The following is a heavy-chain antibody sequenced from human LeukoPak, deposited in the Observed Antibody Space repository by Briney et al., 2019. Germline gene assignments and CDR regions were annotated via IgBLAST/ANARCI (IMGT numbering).Heavy chain of an antibody. Sequence: PSETLSLTCTVSGGSISSSSYYWGWIRQPPGKGPEWIGSIYYSGSTYYNPSLKSRVTISVDTSKNQFSLKLSSVTAADTAVYYCARRYCSGGSCYYSDYWGQGTLVTVSS. CDR2: IYYSGST. D-gene: IGHD2-15*01. V-gene: IGHV4-39*01. CDR1: GGSISSSSYY. CDR3: ARRYCSGGSCYYSDY. J-gene: IGHJ4*02.